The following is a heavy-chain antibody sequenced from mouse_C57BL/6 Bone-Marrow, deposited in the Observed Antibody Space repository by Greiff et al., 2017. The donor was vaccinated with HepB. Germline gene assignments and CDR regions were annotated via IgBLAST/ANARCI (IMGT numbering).Heavy chain of an antibody. Sequence: EVNLVESGGDLVKPGGSLKLSCAASGFTFSSYGMSWVRQTPDKRLEWVATISSGGSYTYYPDSVKGRFTISRDNAKNTLYLQMSSLKSEDTAMYYCARQDVDGYYLDYWGQGTTLTVSS. D-gene: IGHD2-3*01. V-gene: IGHV5-6*01. J-gene: IGHJ2*01. CDR3: ARQDVDGYYLDY. CDR1: GFTFSSYG. CDR2: ISSGGSYT.